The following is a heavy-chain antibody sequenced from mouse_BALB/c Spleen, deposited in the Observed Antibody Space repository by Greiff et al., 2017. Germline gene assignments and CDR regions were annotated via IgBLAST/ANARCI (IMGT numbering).Heavy chain of an antibody. J-gene: IGHJ2*01. V-gene: IGHV1S81*02. Sequence: QVQLQQPGAELVKPGASVKLSCKASGYTFTSYWMHWVKQRPGQGLEWIGEINPSNGRTNYNEKFKSKATLTVDKSSSTAYMQLSSLTSEDSAVYYCAFYYDCHCDYWGQGTTLTVSS. CDR2: INPSNGRT. D-gene: IGHD2-4*01. CDR1: GYTFTSYW. CDR3: AFYYDCHCDY.